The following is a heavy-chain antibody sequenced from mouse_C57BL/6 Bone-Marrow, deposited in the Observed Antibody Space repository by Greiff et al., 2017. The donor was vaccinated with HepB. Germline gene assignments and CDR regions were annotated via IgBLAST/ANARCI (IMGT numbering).Heavy chain of an antibody. J-gene: IGHJ4*01. V-gene: IGHV1-64*01. CDR3: GNLLRAMDY. Sequence: QVQLKQSGAELVKPGASVKLSCKASGYTFTSYWMHWVKQRPGQGLEWIGMIHPNSGSTNYNEKFKSKATLTVDKSSSTAYMQLSSLTSEDSAVYYCGNLLRAMDYWGQGTSVTVSS. CDR1: GYTFTSYW. CDR2: IHPNSGST. D-gene: IGHD2-1*01.